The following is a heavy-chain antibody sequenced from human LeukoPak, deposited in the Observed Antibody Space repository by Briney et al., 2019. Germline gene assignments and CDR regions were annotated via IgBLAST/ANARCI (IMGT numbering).Heavy chain of an antibody. CDR3: AREWAGSGSSGLFDY. CDR1: GFTFSSYS. V-gene: IGHV3-21*01. Sequence: GGSLRLSCAASGFTFSSYSMNWVRQAPGKGLEWVSFISSSRSYIYYADSVKGRFTISRDNAKNSLYLQMNSLRAEDTAVYYCAREWAGSGSSGLFDYWGQGTLFTVSS. J-gene: IGHJ4*02. CDR2: ISSSRSYI. D-gene: IGHD3-10*01.